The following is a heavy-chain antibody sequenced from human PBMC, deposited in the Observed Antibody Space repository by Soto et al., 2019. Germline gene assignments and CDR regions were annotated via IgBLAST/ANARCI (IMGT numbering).Heavy chain of an antibody. V-gene: IGHV3-21*01. CDR2: ISSSSSYI. D-gene: IGHD3-22*01. Sequence: EVQLVESGGGLVKPGGSLRLSCAASGFTFSSYSMNWVRQAPGQGLEWVSSISSSSSYIYYADSVKGRFTISRDNAKNSLYLQMNSLRAEDTAVYYCARDNVDSSGYYAQLDYWGQGTQVTVSS. CDR1: GFTFSSYS. CDR3: ARDNVDSSGYYAQLDY. J-gene: IGHJ4*02.